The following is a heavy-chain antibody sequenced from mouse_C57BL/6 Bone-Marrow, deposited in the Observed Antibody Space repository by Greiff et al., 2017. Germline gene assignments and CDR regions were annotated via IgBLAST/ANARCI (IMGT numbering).Heavy chain of an antibody. D-gene: IGHD2-1*01. CDR1: GYTFTSYW. V-gene: IGHV1-52*01. Sequence: QVQLQQPGAELVRPGSSVKLSCKASGYTFTSYWMHWVKPRPIQGLEWIGNIDPSDSETHYNQKFKDKATLTVDKSSSTAYMQLSSLTSEDSAVYYCARKKDGNYPYYFDYWGQGTTLTVSS. J-gene: IGHJ2*01. CDR2: IDPSDSET. CDR3: ARKKDGNYPYYFDY.